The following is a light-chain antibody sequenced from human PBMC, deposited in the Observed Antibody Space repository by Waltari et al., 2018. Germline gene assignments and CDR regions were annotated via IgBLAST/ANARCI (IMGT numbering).Light chain of an antibody. V-gene: IGLV2-14*03. CDR2: DVT. CDR3: SSWTDSDSFKLL. Sequence: QSALTQPASVSGSPGQSITISCTGTSSAVGGPNYVSWYQQHPGNVPQVMIYDVTNRPSGVSNRFSGSKSGNTASLTISGLQAEDEADYYCSSWTDSDSFKLLFGGGTKLTVL. J-gene: IGLJ2*01. CDR1: SSAVGGPNY.